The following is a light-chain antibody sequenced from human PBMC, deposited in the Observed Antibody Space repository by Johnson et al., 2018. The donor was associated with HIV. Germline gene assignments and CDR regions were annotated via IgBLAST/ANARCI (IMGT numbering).Light chain of an antibody. Sequence: QSVLTQPPSVSAAPGQKVTISCSGTSSNVGNNYVSWYQQFPGTAPKLLIYEKNKRPSGIPDRFSASKSGTSATLAITGLKTGDEADYYCGTWDSSLSAHYVFGTGTKVTVL. V-gene: IGLV1-51*02. J-gene: IGLJ1*01. CDR3: GTWDSSLSAHYV. CDR2: EKN. CDR1: SSNVGNNY.